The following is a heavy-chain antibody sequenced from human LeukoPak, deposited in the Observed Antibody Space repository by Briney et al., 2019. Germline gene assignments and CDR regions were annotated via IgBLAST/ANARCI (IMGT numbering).Heavy chain of an antibody. Sequence: PSETLSLTCTVSGYSISSGYYWGWIRQPPGKGLEWIGSIYQSGSTYYNPSLKSRVTISADMSKNQFSLKLSSVTAADTAVYYCARDRELSYSGTSGYWYFDLWGRGTLVTVSS. D-gene: IGHD3-22*01. CDR2: IYQSGST. CDR3: ARDRELSYSGTSGYWYFDL. J-gene: IGHJ2*01. CDR1: GYSISSGYY. V-gene: IGHV4-38-2*02.